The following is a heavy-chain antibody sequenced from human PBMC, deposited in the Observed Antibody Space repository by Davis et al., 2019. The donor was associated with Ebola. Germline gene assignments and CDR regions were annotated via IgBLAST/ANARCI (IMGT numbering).Heavy chain of an antibody. CDR3: ARYCGGDCYSLGLDY. CDR1: GFTFSSYS. Sequence: GESLKISCAASGFTFSSYSMNWVRQAPGKGLEWVSYISSSSSTIYYADSVKGRFTISRDNAKNSLYLQMNSLRAEDTAVYYCARYCGGDCYSLGLDYWGQGTLVTVSS. D-gene: IGHD2-21*02. J-gene: IGHJ4*02. V-gene: IGHV3-48*01. CDR2: ISSSSSTI.